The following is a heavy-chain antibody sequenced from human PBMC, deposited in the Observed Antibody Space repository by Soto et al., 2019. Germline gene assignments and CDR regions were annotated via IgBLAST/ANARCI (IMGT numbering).Heavy chain of an antibody. CDR2: IYYLGSA. D-gene: IGHD6-6*01. Sequence: TXQTLRRPASVSRASIRSYLWSWIRPPPGKGLEWLGYIYYLGSANYNPSLKSRIRISLDSSKNQMSLSLTSVTPADTAVYYCAKVRWQLGSIYQFYGMEFWGQGAPVTISS. J-gene: IGHJ6*02. V-gene: IGHV4-59*01. CDR3: AKVRWQLGSIYQFYGMEF. CDR1: RASIRSYL.